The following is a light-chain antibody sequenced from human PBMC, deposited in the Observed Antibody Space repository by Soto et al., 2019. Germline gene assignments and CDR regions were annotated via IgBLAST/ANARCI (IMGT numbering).Light chain of an antibody. CDR1: ETVKFN. V-gene: IGKV3-15*01. J-gene: IGKJ5*01. CDR3: QQYYNWPLT. Sequence: EIVMTQSPATLSVSPGERATLSCRASETVKFNLAWYQQRPGQAPRLLFYNASTRATAFPARFSGSGSGTDYVLTISSLQSEDLAVYYCQQYYNWPLTFGQGTRLEIK. CDR2: NAS.